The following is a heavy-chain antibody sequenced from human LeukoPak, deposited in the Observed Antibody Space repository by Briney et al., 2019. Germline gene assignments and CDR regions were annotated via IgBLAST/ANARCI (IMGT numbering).Heavy chain of an antibody. J-gene: IGHJ5*02. CDR3: AREIVGTHKSRFDP. Sequence: GGSLRLSCAASGFTFSSYAMTWVRQAPGKGLEWVANINQDGTDKYYVDSVKGRFTISRDNAKNSLYLQMNSLRAEDTAVYYCAREIVGTHKSRFDPWGQGTLVTVSS. CDR2: INQDGTDK. V-gene: IGHV3-7*03. D-gene: IGHD1-26*01. CDR1: GFTFSSYA.